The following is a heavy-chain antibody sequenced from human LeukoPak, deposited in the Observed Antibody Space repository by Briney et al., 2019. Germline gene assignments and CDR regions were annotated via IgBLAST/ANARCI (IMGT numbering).Heavy chain of an antibody. CDR1: GFTFGDYA. CDR3: ARDGTYDFWSGYSGNWFDP. Sequence: SGGSLRLSCTASGFTFGDYAMSWFRQAPGKGLEWVSGISGSGGTTYYVDSVKGRFTISRDNAKNSLYLQMNSLRAEDTAVYYCARDGTYDFWSGYSGNWFDPWGQGTLVTVSS. D-gene: IGHD3-3*01. V-gene: IGHV3-11*04. CDR2: ISGSGGTT. J-gene: IGHJ5*02.